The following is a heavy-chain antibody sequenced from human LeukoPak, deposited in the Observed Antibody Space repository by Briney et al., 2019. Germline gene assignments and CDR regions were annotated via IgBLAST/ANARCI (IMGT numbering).Heavy chain of an antibody. CDR3: ARRGYCSGGSCAEYWFDP. V-gene: IGHV4-39*01. D-gene: IGHD2-15*01. CDR1: GGSINSYY. Sequence: SETLSLTCTVSGGSINSYYWSWIRQPPGKGLEWIGSVYYSGSTYCDPSLKSRVTMSVDTSKNQFSLKVSSVTAADTAVYYCARRGYCSGGSCAEYWFDPWGQGTPVIVSS. J-gene: IGHJ5*02. CDR2: VYYSGST.